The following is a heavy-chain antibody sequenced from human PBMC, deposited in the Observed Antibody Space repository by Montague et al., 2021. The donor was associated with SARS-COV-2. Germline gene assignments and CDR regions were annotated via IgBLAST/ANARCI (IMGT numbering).Heavy chain of an antibody. CDR2: ISGDGGSP. J-gene: IGHJ6*03. V-gene: IGHV3-43*02. D-gene: IGHD2-2*01. Sequence: SLRLSCAASGFTFDDYAMHWVRQAPGKGLEWVSLISGDGGSPYYSDSVXGRFTIPRENSKNSLYLQMNSLRTEDTALYYCAKDNFYCSSTSCYRLYYYYYMDVWGKGTTVTVSS. CDR3: AKDNFYCSSTSCYRLYYYYYMDV. CDR1: GFTFDDYA.